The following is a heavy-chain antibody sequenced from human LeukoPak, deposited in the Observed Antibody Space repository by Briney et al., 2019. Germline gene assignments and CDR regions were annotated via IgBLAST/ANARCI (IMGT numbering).Heavy chain of an antibody. V-gene: IGHV3-74*01. D-gene: IGHD3-22*01. CDR2: IKSDGST. CDR1: GFTFSTYW. Sequence: GGSLRLSCAASGFTFSTYWMHWVRQAPGKGLVWVSRIKSDGSTNYPDSVKGRCTISRDNANNTLSLQMNSLRPEDTGVYYCARAPSEIGGYYPEYFRHWGQGTLVTVSS. J-gene: IGHJ1*01. CDR3: ARAPSEIGGYYPEYFRH.